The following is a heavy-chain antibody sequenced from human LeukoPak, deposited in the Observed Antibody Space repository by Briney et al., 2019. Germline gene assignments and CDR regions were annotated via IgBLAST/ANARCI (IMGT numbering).Heavy chain of an antibody. D-gene: IGHD6-13*01. CDR3: AKGAAAASYYFDY. V-gene: IGHV3-23*03. CDR1: GFTFSSYS. J-gene: IGHJ4*02. CDR2: IYSGGST. Sequence: GGSLRLSCAASGFTFSSYSMNWVRQAPGKGLEWVSVIYSGGSTYYADSVKGRFTISRDNSKNTLYLQMNSLRAEDTAVYYCAKGAAAASYYFDYWGQGTLVTVSS.